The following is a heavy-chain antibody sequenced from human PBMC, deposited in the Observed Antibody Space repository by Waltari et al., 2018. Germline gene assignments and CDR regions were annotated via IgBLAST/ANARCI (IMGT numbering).Heavy chain of an antibody. D-gene: IGHD1-26*01. Sequence: QVQLQQWGAGLLKTSETLSLTCAVCGGSFRGYYWSWIRQPQGKGLEWIGAINHSGSTNYNPSLRSRVTISVDTSKNQFSLKLSSVTAADTAVYYCARAWISLILGATSAFDIWGQGTMVTVS. CDR2: INHSGST. V-gene: IGHV4-34*01. CDR1: GGSFRGYY. CDR3: ARAWISLILGATSAFDI. J-gene: IGHJ3*02.